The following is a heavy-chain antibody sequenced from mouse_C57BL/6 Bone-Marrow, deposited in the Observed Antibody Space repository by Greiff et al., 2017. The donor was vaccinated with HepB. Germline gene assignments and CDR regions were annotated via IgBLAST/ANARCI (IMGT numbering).Heavy chain of an antibody. D-gene: IGHD1-1*01. CDR2: IRNKANGYTT. Sequence: EVKLVESGGGLVQPGGSLSLSCAASGFTFTDYYMSWVRQPPGKALEWLGFIRNKANGYTTEYSASVKGRFTISRDNSQSILYLQINALRAEDSATYYCARKGAYFYYFDYWGQGTTLTVSS. CDR1: GFTFTDYY. CDR3: ARKGAYFYYFDY. V-gene: IGHV7-3*01. J-gene: IGHJ2*01.